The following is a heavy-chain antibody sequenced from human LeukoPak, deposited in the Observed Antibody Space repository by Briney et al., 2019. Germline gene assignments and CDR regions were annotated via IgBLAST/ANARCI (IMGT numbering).Heavy chain of an antibody. J-gene: IGHJ4*02. Sequence: GGSLRLSCAAYGFSLSGYWMSWVRQAPGKGLEWVARLHADGNEKYFVHSVKGRFTVSRDNAKNSLYLQMNSLRVEDTAVYYCARGIDSGAYRIFDYWGQGTLVTVSS. D-gene: IGHD1-26*01. V-gene: IGHV3-7*01. CDR1: GFSLSGYW. CDR2: LHADGNEK. CDR3: ARGIDSGAYRIFDY.